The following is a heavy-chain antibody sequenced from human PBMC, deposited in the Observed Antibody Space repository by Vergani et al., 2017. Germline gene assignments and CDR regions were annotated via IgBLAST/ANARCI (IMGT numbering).Heavy chain of an antibody. V-gene: IGHV4-34*01. CDR3: ARLAVAARVGAGAFDI. Sequence: QVQLQQWGAGLLKPSETLSLTCAVYGGSFSGYYWSWIRQPPGKGLEWIGEINHSGSTNYNPSLKSRVTISVDTSKNQFSLKLSSVTAADTAVYYCARLAVAARVGAGAFDIWGQGTMVTVSS. J-gene: IGHJ3*02. D-gene: IGHD1-26*01. CDR1: GGSFSGYY. CDR2: INHSGST.